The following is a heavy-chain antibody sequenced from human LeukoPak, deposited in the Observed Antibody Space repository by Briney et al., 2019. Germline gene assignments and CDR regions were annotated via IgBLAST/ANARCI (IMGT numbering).Heavy chain of an antibody. CDR2: IWDDGNNK. Sequence: GGSLRLSCAASGFSFSNHGMHWVRQALGKRLEWVAVIWDDGNNKRYANSVNGRFTIPRDNSENTLYLQMNGLTAEDTAVYYCAKDGGLAYSYADFWGQGTLVTVSS. D-gene: IGHD5-18*01. CDR3: AKDGGLAYSYADF. CDR1: GFSFSNHG. V-gene: IGHV3-33*06. J-gene: IGHJ4*02.